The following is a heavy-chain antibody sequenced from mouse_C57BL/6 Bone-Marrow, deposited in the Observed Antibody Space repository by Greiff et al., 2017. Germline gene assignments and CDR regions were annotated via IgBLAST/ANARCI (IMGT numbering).Heavy chain of an antibody. CDR3: EMAIYYDYDGSLDLARDY. Sequence: QVQLQQPGAELVKPGASVKVSCKASGYTFTSYWMHWVKQRPGQGLEWIGRIHPSDSATNSNQKFKGKATLTVDKSSSTAYMQLSSLTSEDSAVYYCEMAIYYDYDGSLDLARDYGGQGTSVTVAA. J-gene: IGHJ4*01. V-gene: IGHV1-74*01. CDR1: GYTFTSYW. CDR2: IHPSDSAT. D-gene: IGHD2-4*01.